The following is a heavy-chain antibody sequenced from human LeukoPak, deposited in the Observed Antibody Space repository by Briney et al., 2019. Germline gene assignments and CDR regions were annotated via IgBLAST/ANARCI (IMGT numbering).Heavy chain of an antibody. Sequence: PGGSLRLSCAASGFTVSSNYMSWVRQAPGKGLEWVSVIYSGGSTYYADSGKGRFTISRDNSKNTLYLQMNSLRAEDTAVYYCARTYSSSWGDYFDYWGQGTLVTVSS. CDR2: IYSGGST. D-gene: IGHD6-13*01. CDR1: GFTVSSNY. CDR3: ARTYSSSWGDYFDY. J-gene: IGHJ4*02. V-gene: IGHV3-66*01.